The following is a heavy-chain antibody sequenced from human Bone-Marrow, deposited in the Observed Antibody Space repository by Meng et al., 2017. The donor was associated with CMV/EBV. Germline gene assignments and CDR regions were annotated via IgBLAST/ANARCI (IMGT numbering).Heavy chain of an antibody. Sequence: SETLSLTCTVSGGSVSSGSYYWSWIRQPPGKGLEWIGYIYYSGSTNYNPSLKSRVPISVDTSKNQCSLKLGSVTAADTAVYYCARGDFWSGYPFAYWGQGTLVTVSS. CDR3: ARGDFWSGYPFAY. D-gene: IGHD3-3*01. V-gene: IGHV4-61*01. CDR1: GGSVSSGSYY. J-gene: IGHJ4*02. CDR2: IYYSGST.